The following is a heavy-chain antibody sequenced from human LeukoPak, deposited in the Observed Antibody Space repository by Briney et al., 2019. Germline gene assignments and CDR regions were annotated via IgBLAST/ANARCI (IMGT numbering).Heavy chain of an antibody. D-gene: IGHD6-13*01. J-gene: IGHJ4*02. CDR3: ARDLIEIAAAGTGGFDY. CDR1: GGSISSSNW. V-gene: IGHV4-4*02. Sequence: SETLSLTCAVSGGSISSSNWWSWVRQPPGKGLEWIGEIYHSGSTNYNPSLKSRVTISVDKSKNQFSLKLSSVTAADTAVYYCARDLIEIAAAGTGGFDYWGQGTLVTVSS. CDR2: IYHSGST.